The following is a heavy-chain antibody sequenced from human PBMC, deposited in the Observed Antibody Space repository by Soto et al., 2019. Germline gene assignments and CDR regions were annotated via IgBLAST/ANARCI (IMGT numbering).Heavy chain of an antibody. J-gene: IGHJ4*02. V-gene: IGHV1-18*01. Sequence: QVQLVQSGPEVKKPGASVKVSCKTSGYTFTSYGISWVRQAPGQGLEWMGWISTYKGNTNYEQKFQGRVTMTTDTSTSKAYIELRSLSSDDTAVYYCATRSPAFDYWGQGTLVTVSS. CDR2: ISTYKGNT. CDR3: ATRSPAFDY. CDR1: GYTFTSYG.